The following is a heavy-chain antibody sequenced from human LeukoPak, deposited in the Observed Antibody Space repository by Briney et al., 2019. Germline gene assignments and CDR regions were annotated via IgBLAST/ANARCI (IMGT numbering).Heavy chain of an antibody. J-gene: IGHJ3*02. V-gene: IGHV1-2*02. Sequence: GASVKVSCKAAGYTFGNYGIKWVRQAPGQGLEWMGWINPSSGGTNYAQKFQGRVTMTRDTSISTAYMELSRLRSDDTAVYYCARLTYYDFWSGYNYAFDIWGQGTMVTVSS. CDR2: INPSSGGT. CDR3: ARLTYYDFWSGYNYAFDI. D-gene: IGHD3-3*01. CDR1: GYTFGNYG.